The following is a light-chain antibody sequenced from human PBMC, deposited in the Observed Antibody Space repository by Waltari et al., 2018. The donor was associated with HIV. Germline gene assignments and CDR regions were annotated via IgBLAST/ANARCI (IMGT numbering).Light chain of an antibody. CDR2: RNN. CDR3: ATWDDKLSGPV. CDR1: NSNIGRNY. Sequence: QSVLTQPPSASGTPGHRVTISCSGSNSNIGRNYLYWYQQLPAAAPQLLIYRNNQRPSGVPDRLSGSKSGSSASLAISGLRSEDEGDYYCATWDDKLSGPVFGGGTKLTVL. J-gene: IGLJ3*02. V-gene: IGLV1-47*01.